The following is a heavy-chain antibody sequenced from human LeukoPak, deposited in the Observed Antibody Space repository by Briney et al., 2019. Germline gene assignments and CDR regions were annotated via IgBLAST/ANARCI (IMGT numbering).Heavy chain of an antibody. V-gene: IGHV3-23*01. CDR1: GFTSSSYA. Sequence: HPGGSLRLSCAASGFTSSSYAMSWVRQAPGKGLEWVSSISGSGASTYYADSVKGRLTISRDNSKNTMYLQMNSLRAEDTAVYYCAKGPGFYYYYYMDVWGTGTTVTVSS. J-gene: IGHJ6*03. CDR3: AKGPGFYYYYYMDV. CDR2: ISGSGAST.